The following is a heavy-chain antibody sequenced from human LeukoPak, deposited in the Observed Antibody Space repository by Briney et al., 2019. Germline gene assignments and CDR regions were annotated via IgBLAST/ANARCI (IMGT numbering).Heavy chain of an antibody. CDR2: LSGSGGSP. D-gene: IGHD6-13*01. J-gene: IGHJ4*02. V-gene: IGHV3-23*01. Sequence: GGSLRLSCAASRFTFANYWMNWVRQAPGKGLEWVSSLSGSGGSPNYANSVKGRFTISRDNSKNTLYLQMNSLRAEDTAVYYCANALGGGNTWYYFDCWGQGTLVTVSS. CDR1: RFTFANYW. CDR3: ANALGGGNTWYYFDC.